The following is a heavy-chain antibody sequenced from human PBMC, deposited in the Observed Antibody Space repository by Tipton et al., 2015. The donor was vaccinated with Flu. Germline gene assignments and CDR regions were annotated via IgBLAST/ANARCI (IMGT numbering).Heavy chain of an antibody. CDR1: GYSFTTYW. CDR3: ARQVNYGARAFDI. D-gene: IGHD3-16*01. V-gene: IGHV5-51*01. J-gene: IGHJ3*02. Sequence: EVQLVQSGAEVKKPGESLKISCKGSGYSFTTYWIAWVRQMPGKGLEWMGIIYPGDSDTRYSPSFQGQVTISADKSITTAYLQWSSLKASDTAMYYCARQVNYGARAFDIWGQGTMVTVSS. CDR2: IYPGDSDT.